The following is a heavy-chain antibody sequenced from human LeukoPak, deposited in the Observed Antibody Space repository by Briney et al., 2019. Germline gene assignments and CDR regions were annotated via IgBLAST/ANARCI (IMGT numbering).Heavy chain of an antibody. J-gene: IGHJ4*02. CDR1: GFTFSNYW. D-gene: IGHD3-22*01. Sequence: GGSLRLSCAASGFTFSNYWMSWVRQAPGKGLEWVSVIYSGGSTYYADSVKGRFTISRDNSKNTLYLQMNSLRAEDTAVYYCASPHISGYWYYLDYWGQGTLVTVSS. CDR2: IYSGGST. CDR3: ASPHISGYWYYLDY. V-gene: IGHV3-53*01.